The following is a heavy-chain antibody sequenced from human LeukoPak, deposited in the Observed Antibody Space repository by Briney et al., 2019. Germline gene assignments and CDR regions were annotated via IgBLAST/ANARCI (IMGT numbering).Heavy chain of an antibody. J-gene: IGHJ4*02. CDR3: AYSSSRSAPPLFDY. CDR1: GFTVSYNY. D-gene: IGHD6-6*01. Sequence: PGGSLRLPCAASGFTVSYNYMSWVRQAPGKGLEWVSVIYSGGSTYYADSVKGRFTISRDNSKNTLYLQMNSLRAEDTAVYYCAYSSSRSAPPLFDYWGQGTLVTVSS. CDR2: IYSGGST. V-gene: IGHV3-66*01.